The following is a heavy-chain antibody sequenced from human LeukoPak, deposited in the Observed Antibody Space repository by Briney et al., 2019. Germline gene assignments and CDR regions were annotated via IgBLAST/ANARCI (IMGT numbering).Heavy chain of an antibody. CDR1: GGSFSGYY. CDR3: ARTRYYYNSRSYGAPYYFDY. CDR2: INHSGST. Sequence: SETLSLTCAVYGGSFSGYYWSWIRQPPGKGLEWIGEINHSGSTDYNPSLKSRVTISVDTSKNQFSLKLSSVTAADTAVYYCARTRYYYNSRSYGAPYYFDYWGQGTLVTVSS. J-gene: IGHJ4*02. V-gene: IGHV4-34*01. D-gene: IGHD3-10*01.